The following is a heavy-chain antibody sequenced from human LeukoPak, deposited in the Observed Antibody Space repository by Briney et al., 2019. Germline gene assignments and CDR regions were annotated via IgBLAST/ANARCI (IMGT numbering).Heavy chain of an antibody. CDR2: INHSGST. J-gene: IGHJ6*02. V-gene: IGHV4-34*01. CDR1: GGSISTYY. CDR3: AREWIWGDYEYYYGMDV. D-gene: IGHD4-17*01. Sequence: SETLSLTCTVSGGSISTYYWSWIRQPPGKGLEWIGEINHSGSTNYNPSLKSRVTISVDTSKNQFSLKLSSVTAADTAVYYCAREWIWGDYEYYYGMDVWGQGTTVTVSS.